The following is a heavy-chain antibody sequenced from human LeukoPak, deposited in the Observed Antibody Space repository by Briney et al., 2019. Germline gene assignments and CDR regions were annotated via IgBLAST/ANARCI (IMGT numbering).Heavy chain of an antibody. V-gene: IGHV1-69*04. CDR3: ARGYCSGGSCYFDY. CDR2: IIPILGIA. Sequence: GASVNVSCKASGGTFSSYAISWVRQAPGQGLEWMGRIIPILGIANYAQKFQGRVTITADKSTSTAYMELSSLRSEDTAVYYCARGYCSGGSCYFDYWGQGTLVTVSS. J-gene: IGHJ4*02. D-gene: IGHD2-15*01. CDR1: GGTFSSYA.